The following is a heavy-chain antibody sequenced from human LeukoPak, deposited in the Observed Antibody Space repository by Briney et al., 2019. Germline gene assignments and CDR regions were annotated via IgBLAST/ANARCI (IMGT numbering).Heavy chain of an antibody. CDR3: AVVGYDSSHSHDY. CDR1: GGTFSSYA. CDR2: IIPIFGTA. V-gene: IGHV1-69*13. Sequence: GASVKVSCKASGGTFSSYAISWVRQAPGQGLEWMGGIIPIFGTANYAQKFQGRVTITADESTSTAYMELSSLRSEDTAVYYCAVVGYDSSHSHDYRGQGTLVTVSS. D-gene: IGHD3-22*01. J-gene: IGHJ4*02.